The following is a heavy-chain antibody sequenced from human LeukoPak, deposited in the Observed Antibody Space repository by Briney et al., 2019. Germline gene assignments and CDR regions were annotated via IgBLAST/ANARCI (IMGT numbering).Heavy chain of an antibody. Sequence: PGGSLRLSCAASGFTFSSYAMSWVRQVPGKGLEWVSAISGSGGSTYYADSVKGRFTISRDNSKNTLYLQMNSLRAEDTAVYYCAKGKGPAGELLLFDYWGQGTLVTVSS. CDR1: GFTFSSYA. D-gene: IGHD3-10*01. V-gene: IGHV3-23*01. CDR2: ISGSGGST. CDR3: AKGKGPAGELLLFDY. J-gene: IGHJ4*02.